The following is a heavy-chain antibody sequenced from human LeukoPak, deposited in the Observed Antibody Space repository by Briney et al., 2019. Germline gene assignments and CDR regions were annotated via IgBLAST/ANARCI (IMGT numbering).Heavy chain of an antibody. V-gene: IGHV3-7*01. Sequence: PGGSLRLSCAASGFTFSSYWMSWVRQAPGKGLEWVANIKQDGSEKYYVDSVKGRFTISRDNAKNSLYLQMNSLRAEDTAVYYCASFTYLYCSSTSCLDYWGQGTLVTVSS. D-gene: IGHD2-2*01. J-gene: IGHJ4*02. CDR1: GFTFSSYW. CDR2: IKQDGSEK. CDR3: ASFTYLYCSSTSCLDY.